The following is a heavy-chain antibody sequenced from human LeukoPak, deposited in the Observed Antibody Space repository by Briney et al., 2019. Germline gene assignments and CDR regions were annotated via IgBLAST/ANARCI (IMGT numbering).Heavy chain of an antibody. V-gene: IGHV4-34*01. CDR3: ARAGGIAVAGSS. CDR1: GGSFSGYY. Sequence: SETLSLTCAVYGGSFSGYYWSWIRQPPGKELEWIGEINHSGSTNYNPSLKSRVTISVDTSKNQFSLKLSSVTAADTAVYYCARAGGIAVAGSSWGRGTLVTVSS. D-gene: IGHD6-19*01. CDR2: INHSGST. J-gene: IGHJ4*02.